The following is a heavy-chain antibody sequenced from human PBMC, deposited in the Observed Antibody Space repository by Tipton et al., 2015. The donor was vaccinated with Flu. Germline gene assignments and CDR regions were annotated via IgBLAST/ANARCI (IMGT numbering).Heavy chain of an antibody. D-gene: IGHD7-27*01. Sequence: SLRLSCAGGTFGFESRAMHWVRQRPGKGLEWVSGITGNSDIVAYAVPVKGRFTISRDNSKNTLYLQMNSLRAEDTAVYFCARERTGDSGYYFDYWGQGTRVTVSS. CDR3: ARERTGDSGYYFDY. CDR1: TFGFESRA. J-gene: IGHJ4*02. V-gene: IGHV3-9*01. CDR2: ITGNSDIV.